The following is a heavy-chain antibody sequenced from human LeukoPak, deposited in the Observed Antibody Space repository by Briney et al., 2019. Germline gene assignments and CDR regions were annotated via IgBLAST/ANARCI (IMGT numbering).Heavy chain of an antibody. Sequence: PSETLSLTCTVSGGSISSGDYYWSWIRQPPGKGLEWIGYIYYSGSTYYNPSLKSRVTISVDTSKNQFSLKLSSVTAADTAVYYCARELGSAAMDWFDPWGQGTLVTVSS. CDR1: GGSISSGDYY. CDR2: IYYSGST. V-gene: IGHV4-30-4*08. D-gene: IGHD2-2*01. CDR3: ARELGSAAMDWFDP. J-gene: IGHJ5*02.